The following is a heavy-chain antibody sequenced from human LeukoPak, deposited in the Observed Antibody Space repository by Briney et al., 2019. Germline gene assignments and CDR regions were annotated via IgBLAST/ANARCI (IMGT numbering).Heavy chain of an antibody. J-gene: IGHJ6*02. V-gene: IGHV3-30*18. CDR3: AKDREIDSSGWYYYYYGMDV. CDR1: GLTFSSYG. Sequence: GGSLRLSCAASGLTFSSYGMHWVRQAPGKGLEWVAVISYDGSNKYYADSVKGRFTISRDNSKNTLYLQMNSLRAEDTAVYYCAKDREIDSSGWYYYYYGMDVWGQGTTVTVSS. CDR2: ISYDGSNK. D-gene: IGHD6-19*01.